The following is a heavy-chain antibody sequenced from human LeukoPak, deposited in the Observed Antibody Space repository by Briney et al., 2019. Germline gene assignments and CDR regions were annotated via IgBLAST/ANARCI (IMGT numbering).Heavy chain of an antibody. J-gene: IGHJ4*02. D-gene: IGHD4-11*01. Sequence: GGSLRLSCAASGFSFRNYAMTWVRLAPGKGLQWVSAISGSGDNTFYADSVKGRFTISRDNSKNTLYLEMNSLRAEDTAVYYCAKDPQSKRVDYWGQGTLVTVSS. CDR3: AKDPQSKRVDY. V-gene: IGHV3-23*01. CDR2: ISGSGDNT. CDR1: GFSFRNYA.